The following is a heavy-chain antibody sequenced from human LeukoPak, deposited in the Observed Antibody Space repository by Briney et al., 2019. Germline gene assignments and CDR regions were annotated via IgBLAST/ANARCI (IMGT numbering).Heavy chain of an antibody. J-gene: IGHJ3*02. CDR1: GGSISGYY. Sequence: SETLSLTCTVSGGSISGYYWSWIRQPAGKGLEWIGRIYTSGSTNYNPSLKSRVTMSVDTSKNQFSLKLSSVTAADTAVYYCARDFKGGGSWYGPGAFDIWGQGTMVTVSS. CDR2: IYTSGST. D-gene: IGHD2-15*01. CDR3: ARDFKGGGSWYGPGAFDI. V-gene: IGHV4-4*07.